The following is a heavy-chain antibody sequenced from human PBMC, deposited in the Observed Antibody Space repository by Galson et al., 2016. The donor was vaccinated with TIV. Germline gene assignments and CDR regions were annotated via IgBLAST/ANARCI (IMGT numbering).Heavy chain of an antibody. Sequence: QSGAEVTKPGASVKISCKASGYFFNSYGLTWLRQAPGQGLEWMGLISGYNGNANYAQKFQGRVTMTTDTSTSTSYLELRNLGADDTAIYFCVRKAGSGWYDYWGQGTRVTVSA. V-gene: IGHV1-18*01. D-gene: IGHD6-19*01. CDR3: VRKAGSGWYDY. J-gene: IGHJ4*02. CDR1: GYFFNSYG. CDR2: ISGYNGNA.